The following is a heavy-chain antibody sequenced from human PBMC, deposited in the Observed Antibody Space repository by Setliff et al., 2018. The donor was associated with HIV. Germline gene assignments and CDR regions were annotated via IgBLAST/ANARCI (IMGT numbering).Heavy chain of an antibody. CDR3: AKDHGPPDSNFWIDPLYMDV. CDR1: GYTFTAYY. CDR2: ISGFNGNT. J-gene: IGHJ6*03. Sequence: EASVKVSCKSSGYTFTAYYIHWVRQARGQGLEWMGWISGFNGNTKYGQNFQGRVTMTMDTSTSTAYMELSRLRSDDTAVYYCAKDHGPPDSNFWIDPLYMDVWGKGTTVTVSS. V-gene: IGHV1-18*04. D-gene: IGHD3-3*01.